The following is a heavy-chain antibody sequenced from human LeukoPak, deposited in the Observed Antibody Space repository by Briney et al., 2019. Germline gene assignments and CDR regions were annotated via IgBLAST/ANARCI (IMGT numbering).Heavy chain of an antibody. CDR1: GGTFSSYA. V-gene: IGHV1-69*04. D-gene: IGHD3-22*01. CDR2: IIPILGIA. CDR3: AREDGEGLDSSGYYSDY. J-gene: IGHJ4*02. Sequence: ASVKVSCKASGGTFSSYAISWVRQAAGQGLEWMGRIIPILGIANYAQKFQGRVTITADKSTSTAYMELSSLRSEDTAVYYCAREDGEGLDSSGYYSDYWGQGTLVTVSS.